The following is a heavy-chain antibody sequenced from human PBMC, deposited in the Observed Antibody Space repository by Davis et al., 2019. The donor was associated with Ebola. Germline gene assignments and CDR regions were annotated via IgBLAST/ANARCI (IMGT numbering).Heavy chain of an antibody. CDR1: GGSFSGYY. V-gene: IGHV4-34*01. Sequence: MPSETLSLTCAVYGGSFSGYYWGWIRQPPGKGLEWIGEINHSGSTNYNPSLKSRVTISVDTSKNQFSLKLSSVTAADTAVYYCARACWDYYYGMDVWGKGTTVTVSS. J-gene: IGHJ6*04. D-gene: IGHD2-21*01. CDR2: INHSGST. CDR3: ARACWDYYYGMDV.